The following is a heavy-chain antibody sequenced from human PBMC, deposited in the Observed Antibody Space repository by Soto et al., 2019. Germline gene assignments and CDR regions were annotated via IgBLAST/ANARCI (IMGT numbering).Heavy chain of an antibody. CDR2: INHSGST. J-gene: IGHJ6*02. V-gene: IGHV4-34*01. Sequence: PSETLSLTCAVYGVSFSGYYWSWIRQPPGKGLEWIGEINHSGSTNYNPSLKSRVTISVDTSKNQFSLKLSSVTAADTAVYYCARGRGSTVITRYYYYGMDVWGQGTTVTVSS. D-gene: IGHD4-17*01. CDR3: ARGRGSTVITRYYYYGMDV. CDR1: GVSFSGYY.